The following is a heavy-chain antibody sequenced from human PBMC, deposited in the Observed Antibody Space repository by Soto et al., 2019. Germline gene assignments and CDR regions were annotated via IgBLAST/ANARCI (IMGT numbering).Heavy chain of an antibody. CDR2: ISYDGSNK. CDR1: GFTFSSYG. Sequence: PGGSLRLSSAASGFTFSSYGMHWVRQAPGKGLEWVAVISYDGSNKYYADSVKGRFTISRDNSKNTLYLQMNSLRAEDTAVYYCAKDSYYCSGGSCFEYYYYYYMDVWGKGTTVTVSS. CDR3: AKDSYYCSGGSCFEYYYYYYMDV. J-gene: IGHJ6*03. V-gene: IGHV3-30*18. D-gene: IGHD2-15*01.